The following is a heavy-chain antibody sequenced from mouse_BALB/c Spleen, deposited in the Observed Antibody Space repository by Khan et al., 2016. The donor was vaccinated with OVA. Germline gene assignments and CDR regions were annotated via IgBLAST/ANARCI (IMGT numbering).Heavy chain of an antibody. CDR1: GDSITSGY. Sequence: EVQLQESGPSLVKPSQTLSLTCSVTGDSITSGYWNWFRKFPGNKLEYIGYMIYSGNTYYNPSLKSRISITLHTSNNQYYLQLNSVTTEDTATYNCERSTARYAFVYWGQGTLVTVSA. CDR3: ERSTARYAFVY. J-gene: IGHJ3*01. CDR2: MIYSGNT. D-gene: IGHD2-14*01. V-gene: IGHV3-8*02.